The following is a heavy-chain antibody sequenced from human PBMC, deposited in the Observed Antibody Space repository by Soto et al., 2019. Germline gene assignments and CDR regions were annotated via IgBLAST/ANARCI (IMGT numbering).Heavy chain of an antibody. J-gene: IGHJ6*02. CDR2: INPSGGST. CDR3: ARDRVVVITPLGIWYYYYGMDV. Sequence: GASVKVSCKASGYTFTSYYMHWVRQAPGQGLEWMGIINPSGGSTSYAQKFQGRVTMTRDTSTSTVYMELSSLRSEDTAVYYCARDRVVVITPLGIWYYYYGMDVWGQGTTVTVSS. D-gene: IGHD3-22*01. V-gene: IGHV1-46*01. CDR1: GYTFTSYY.